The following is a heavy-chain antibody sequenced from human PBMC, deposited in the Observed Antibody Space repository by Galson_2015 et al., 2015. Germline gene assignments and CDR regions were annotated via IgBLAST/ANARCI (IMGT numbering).Heavy chain of an antibody. J-gene: IGHJ4*02. V-gene: IGHV3-23*01. CDR3: ARDGPLLGDILTDYLDY. CDR2: ISGSGGST. D-gene: IGHD3-9*01. CDR1: GFTFSSYA. Sequence: SLRLSCAASGFTFSSYAMSWVRQAPGKGLEWVSAISGSGGSTYYADSVKGRFTISRDNSKNTLYLQMNSLRAEDTAVYYCARDGPLLGDILTDYLDYWGQGTLVTVSS.